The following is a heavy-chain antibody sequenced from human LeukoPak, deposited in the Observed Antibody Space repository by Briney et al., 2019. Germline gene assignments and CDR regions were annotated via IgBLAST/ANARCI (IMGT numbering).Heavy chain of an antibody. D-gene: IGHD2-15*01. Sequence: PGRSLRLSCAASGFTFDDYAMHWVRQAPGKGLEWVSGISWNSGSIGYADSVKGRFTISRDNAKNSLYLQMNSLRAEDTAVYYCAKDRDIVVVVAATPCYFDYWGQGTLVTVSS. J-gene: IGHJ4*02. V-gene: IGHV3-9*01. CDR2: ISWNSGSI. CDR3: AKDRDIVVVVAATPCYFDY. CDR1: GFTFDDYA.